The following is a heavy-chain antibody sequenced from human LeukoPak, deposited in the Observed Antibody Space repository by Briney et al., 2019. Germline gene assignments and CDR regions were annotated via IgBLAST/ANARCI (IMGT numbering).Heavy chain of an antibody. CDR1: GGSFSGYY. CDR3: AIPLVRGSFDY. V-gene: IGHV4-34*01. CDR2: INHSGST. Sequence: PSETLSLTCAVYGGSFSGYYWSWIRQSPGKGLEWIGEINHSGSTNYNPSLKSRVTISVDTSKNQFSLKLSSVTAADTAVYYCAIPLVRGSFDYWGQGTLVTVSS. J-gene: IGHJ4*02. D-gene: IGHD6-13*01.